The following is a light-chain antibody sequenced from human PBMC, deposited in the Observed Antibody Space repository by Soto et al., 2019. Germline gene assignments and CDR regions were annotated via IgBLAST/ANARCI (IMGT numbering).Light chain of an antibody. CDR3: ASYTRASTLV. J-gene: IGLJ1*01. Sequence: QSALTQPASVSGSPGQSMTISCLGTTGDIGGYNFVSWYQQHPGKAPQLMIHEIGNRPPGVSNRFSASKSGNTASLTISRLQPEDEADYYCASYTRASTLVFGTGTTLTVL. CDR1: TGDIGGYNF. CDR2: EIG. V-gene: IGLV2-14*01.